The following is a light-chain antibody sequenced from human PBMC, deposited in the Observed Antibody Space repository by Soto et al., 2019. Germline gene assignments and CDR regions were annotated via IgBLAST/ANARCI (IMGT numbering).Light chain of an antibody. Sequence: EIVLTQSPGTLSLSPGERATLSCRASQSVSSSYLAWYQQKPGQAPRLLIYDTSNRATGIPARFSGSGSGTDFTLTISSLEPEDFAVYYCQQRKNLPRTFGQGTKVEIK. CDR1: QSVSSSY. V-gene: IGKV3D-20*02. J-gene: IGKJ2*01. CDR3: QQRKNLPRT. CDR2: DTS.